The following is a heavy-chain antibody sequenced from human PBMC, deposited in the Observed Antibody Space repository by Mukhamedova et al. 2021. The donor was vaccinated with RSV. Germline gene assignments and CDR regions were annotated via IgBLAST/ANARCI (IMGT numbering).Heavy chain of an antibody. CDR3: ARGSYSYSSHYYFAY. D-gene: IGHD5-18*01. J-gene: IGHJ4*02. Sequence: GKGLEWIGRIYTSGSTNYNPSLKSRVTMSVDTSKNQFSLKLSSVTAADTAVYYCARGSYSYSSHYYFAYLGPGTLVTVSS. CDR2: IYTSGST. V-gene: IGHV4-4*07.